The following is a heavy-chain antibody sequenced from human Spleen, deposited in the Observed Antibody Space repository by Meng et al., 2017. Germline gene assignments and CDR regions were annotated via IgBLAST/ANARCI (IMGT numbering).Heavy chain of an antibody. D-gene: IGHD3-22*01. V-gene: IGHV3-23*01. CDR1: GFTFSSYA. CDR2: ISGSDDST. J-gene: IGHJ4*02. CDR3: KKLTMIVAVITTLSLFDY. Sequence: GGSLRLSCAASGFTFSSYAMSWVRQAPGKGLEWVSGISGSDDSTYYADSGKGRFTISRDNSKNTLHLQMNSLGAEDTAVYYCKKLTMIVAVITTLSLFDYWGQGTLVTVSS.